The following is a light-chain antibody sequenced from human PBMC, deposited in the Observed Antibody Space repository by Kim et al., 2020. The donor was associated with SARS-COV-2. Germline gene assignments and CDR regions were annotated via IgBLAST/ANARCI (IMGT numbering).Light chain of an antibody. Sequence: QSALTQPPSASGSPGQSVTISCTGTSSDVGAYNYVSWYQQHPGKAPKFMIYEVTKRPSGVPDRFSGSKSGNTASLTISGLQADDEADYYCSSYADTKTVIFGGGTKVTVL. CDR3: SSYADTKTVI. CDR1: SSDVGAYNY. J-gene: IGLJ2*01. CDR2: EVT. V-gene: IGLV2-8*01.